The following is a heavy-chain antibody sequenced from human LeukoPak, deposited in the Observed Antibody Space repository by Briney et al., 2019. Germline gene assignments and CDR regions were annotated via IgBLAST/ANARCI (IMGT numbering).Heavy chain of an antibody. J-gene: IGHJ4*02. CDR1: GGSISTYY. D-gene: IGHD2-2*01. CDR3: ARHPGDIVVVPAASFIDY. V-gene: IGHV4-59*04. Sequence: SETLSLTCSVSGGSISTYYWSWIRQPPGKGLEWIGNFYYSGNTYYNPSLKSRVTISVDTSKTQFSLRLSSVTAADTAVYFCARHPGDIVVVPAASFIDYWGQGTLVTVSS. CDR2: FYYSGNT.